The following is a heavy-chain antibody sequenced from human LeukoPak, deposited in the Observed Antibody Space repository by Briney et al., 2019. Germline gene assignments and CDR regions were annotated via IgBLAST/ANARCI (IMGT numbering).Heavy chain of an antibody. V-gene: IGHV3-23*01. J-gene: IGHJ4*02. CDR3: AKRTGILRSTPPIDY. CDR2: ISGSGGST. CDR1: GFTFSSYA. Sequence: PGGSLRLSCAASGFTFSSYAMSWVRQAPGKGLEWVSAISGSGGSTYYADSVKGRFTISRDNSKNTLYLQMNSLRAEDTAVYYCAKRTGILRSTPPIDYWGQGTLVTVSS. D-gene: IGHD2-15*01.